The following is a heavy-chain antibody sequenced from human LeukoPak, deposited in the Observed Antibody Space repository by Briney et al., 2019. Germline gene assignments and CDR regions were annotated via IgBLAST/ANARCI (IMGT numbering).Heavy chain of an antibody. D-gene: IGHD3-22*01. CDR3: AKVNLLTYYYDSSGRGAFDI. CDR2: ISGSGGST. J-gene: IGHJ3*02. V-gene: IGHV3-23*01. Sequence: GGSLRLSCAASGFTFSSYAMSWVRQAPGKGLEWVSAISGSGGSTYYADSVKGRFTISRDNSKNTLYLQMNSLRAEDTAVYYCAKVNLLTYYYDSSGRGAFDIWGQGTMVTVSS. CDR1: GFTFSSYA.